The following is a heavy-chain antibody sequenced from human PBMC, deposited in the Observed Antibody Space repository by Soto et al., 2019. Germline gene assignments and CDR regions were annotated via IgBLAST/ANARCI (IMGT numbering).Heavy chain of an antibody. V-gene: IGHV3-48*01. CDR3: ARDQLYYNDISGRPLNAFDV. CDR1: GFTFRNYG. Sequence: PVGSLRLSCAASGFTFRNYGMNWVRQAPGKGLEWVSYIGIGSSTKYYADSVKGRFTISRDNAKNSLYLQMNSLRAEDTAVYYWARDQLYYNDISGRPLNAFDVWGQGTMVTVSS. J-gene: IGHJ3*01. CDR2: IGIGSSTK. D-gene: IGHD3-22*01.